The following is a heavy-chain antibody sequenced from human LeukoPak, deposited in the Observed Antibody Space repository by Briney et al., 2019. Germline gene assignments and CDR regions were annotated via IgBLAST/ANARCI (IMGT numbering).Heavy chain of an antibody. CDR2: ISGSGGST. CDR3: AKVAYYYDSSGYHI. Sequence: GGTLRLSCAASGFTFSSYGMSSVRQAPGKGLEWVSPISGSGGSTYYADSVKGPFTISRDNSTNTMYLQMNSLRAEDTAVYYCAKVAYYYDSSGYHIWGQGTMVTVSS. J-gene: IGHJ3*02. D-gene: IGHD3-22*01. V-gene: IGHV3-23*01. CDR1: GFTFSSYG.